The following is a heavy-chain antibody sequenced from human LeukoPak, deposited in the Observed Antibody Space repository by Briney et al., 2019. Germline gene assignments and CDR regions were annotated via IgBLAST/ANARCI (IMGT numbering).Heavy chain of an antibody. Sequence: ASVKVSCKASGYTFTGYYMHWVRQAPGQGLEWMGWIYPNSGGTNYAQKFQGRVTMTRDTSISTAYMELSRLRSDDTAVYYCARGYLGIRVFDYWGQGTLVTVSS. CDR3: ARGYLGIRVFDY. J-gene: IGHJ4*02. V-gene: IGHV1-2*02. CDR1: GYTFTGYY. D-gene: IGHD1-14*01. CDR2: IYPNSGGT.